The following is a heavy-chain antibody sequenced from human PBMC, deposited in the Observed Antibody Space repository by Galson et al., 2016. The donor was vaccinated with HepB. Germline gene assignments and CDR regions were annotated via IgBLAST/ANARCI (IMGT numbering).Heavy chain of an antibody. CDR3: ARGIPYLDS. CDR2: IIPMFGKV. V-gene: IGHV1-69*13. Sequence: SVKVSCKASGGTFSSFAISWVRQAPGQGLEWMGGIIPMFGKVHFAPEFQARVTFTADESTATAYMELSSLISEDTAVYFCARGIPYLDSWGQGTLVTVSS. D-gene: IGHD3-10*01. CDR1: GGTFSSFA. J-gene: IGHJ4*02.